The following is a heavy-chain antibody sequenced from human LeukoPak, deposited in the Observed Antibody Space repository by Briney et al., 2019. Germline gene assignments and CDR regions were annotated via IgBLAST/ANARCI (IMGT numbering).Heavy chain of an antibody. CDR1: GFTFTSYA. CDR3: AKPRAMTTGVGRYFDL. J-gene: IGHJ2*01. D-gene: IGHD1-1*01. V-gene: IGHV3-23*01. Sequence: PGGSLRLSCAASGFTFTSYAMSWIRQAPGKGLEWVSAISGGGEDTYYPDSGEGRFTISGDNSTNTLYLQMNSLRAEDTAIYYCAKPRAMTTGVGRYFDLWGRGTLVTVSS. CDR2: ISGGGEDT.